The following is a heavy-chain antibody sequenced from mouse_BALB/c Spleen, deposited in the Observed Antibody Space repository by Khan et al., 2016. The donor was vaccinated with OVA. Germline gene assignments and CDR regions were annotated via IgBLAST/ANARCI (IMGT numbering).Heavy chain of an antibody. D-gene: IGHD1-1*01. Sequence: EVKLLESGPGLVKPSQSLSLTCTVTGYSITSDYAWNWIRQFPGNKLEWMGYISYSGSTSYNPSLKSRISITRDTSKNQFFLQLNSVTTEDTATYYCARDYGSSYYYFDYWGQGTNSHSLL. V-gene: IGHV3-2*02. CDR3: ARDYGSSYYYFDY. J-gene: IGHJ2*01. CDR2: ISYSGST. CDR1: GYSITSDYA.